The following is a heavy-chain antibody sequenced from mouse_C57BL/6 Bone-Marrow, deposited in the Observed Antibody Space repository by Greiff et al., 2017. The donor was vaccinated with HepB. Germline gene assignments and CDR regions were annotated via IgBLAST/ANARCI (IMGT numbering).Heavy chain of an antibody. D-gene: IGHD2-12*01. Sequence: VQLQQSGPELVKPGASVKMSCKASGYTFTDYYMHWVKQKPGKGLEWIGEIYPGSGNTYYNEKFKGKATLTADTSSSTAYMQLSSLTSEDSAVYFCARLLLPTLRYWGQGTSVTVSS. CDR2: YPGSGNTY. CDR1: YTFTDYYM. J-gene: IGHJ4*01. CDR3: RLLLPTLRY. V-gene: IGHV1-83*01.